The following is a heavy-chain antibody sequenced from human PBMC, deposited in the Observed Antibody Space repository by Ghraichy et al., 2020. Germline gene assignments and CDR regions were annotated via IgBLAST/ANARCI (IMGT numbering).Heavy chain of an antibody. V-gene: IGHV4-34*01. J-gene: IGHJ4*02. CDR2: IDHSGSS. D-gene: IGHD3-10*01. CDR3: ARVAYYFGSGRFDS. CDR1: GGSFSGYY. Sequence: SQTLSLTCAVYGGSFSGYYWSWIRQPPGKGLEWLGDIDHSGSSNYNPSLESRVTISVDTSKNQFSLNLSSVTAADTAVYYCARVAYYFGSGRFDSWGQGTLVTVSS.